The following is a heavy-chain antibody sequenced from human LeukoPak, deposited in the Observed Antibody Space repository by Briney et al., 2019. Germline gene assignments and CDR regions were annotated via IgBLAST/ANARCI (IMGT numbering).Heavy chain of an antibody. Sequence: PSETLSLTCAVYGGSFSGYYWSWIRQPPGKGLEWIGEINHSGSTNYNPSLKSRVTISVDTSKNQFSLKLSSVTATDTAVYYCASWRSSGYYYTNFDYWGQGTLVTVSS. CDR3: ASWRSSGYYYTNFDY. D-gene: IGHD3-22*01. J-gene: IGHJ4*02. V-gene: IGHV4-34*01. CDR2: INHSGST. CDR1: GGSFSGYY.